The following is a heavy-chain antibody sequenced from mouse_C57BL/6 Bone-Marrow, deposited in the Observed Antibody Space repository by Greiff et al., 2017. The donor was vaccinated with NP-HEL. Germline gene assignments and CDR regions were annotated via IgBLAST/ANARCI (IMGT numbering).Heavy chain of an antibody. V-gene: IGHV1-63*01. D-gene: IGHD1-1*01. CDR2: IYPGGGYT. CDR1: GYTFTNYW. Sequence: QVQLKQSGAELVRPGTLVKMSCKASGYTFTNYWIGWAKQRPGHGLEWIGDIYPGGGYTNYNEKFKGKATLTADKSSSTAYMQFSSLTSEDSAIYYCARVTTVVVDYWGQGTTLTVSS. CDR3: ARVTTVVVDY. J-gene: IGHJ2*01.